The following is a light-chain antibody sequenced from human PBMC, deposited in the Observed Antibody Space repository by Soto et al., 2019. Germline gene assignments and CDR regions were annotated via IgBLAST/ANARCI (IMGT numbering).Light chain of an antibody. J-gene: IGKJ2*01. CDR2: KAS. V-gene: IGKV1-5*03. CDR1: QSINSW. Sequence: DIQMTQSPSTLSASVGDRVSITCRASQSINSWLAWYQQKPGKAPKLLIYKASTVESGVPSRFSGSGSGTEFTLTISSLQPDDFATYYCQQDNTYSFGQGTKLEIK. CDR3: QQDNTYS.